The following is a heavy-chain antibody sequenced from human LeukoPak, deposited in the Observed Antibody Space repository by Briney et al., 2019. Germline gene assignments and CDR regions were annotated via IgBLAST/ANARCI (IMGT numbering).Heavy chain of an antibody. Sequence: GGSLRLSCTASGFTFSNYGMHWVRQAPGKGLEWVAFIRYDGSNKYYPDSVKGRFTISRDNSKNTLYLQMNSLRAEDTAVYYCAKAHYDILTGYPIAIDYWGQGTLVTVSS. J-gene: IGHJ4*02. CDR3: AKAHYDILTGYPIAIDY. CDR2: IRYDGSNK. CDR1: GFTFSNYG. V-gene: IGHV3-30*02. D-gene: IGHD3-9*01.